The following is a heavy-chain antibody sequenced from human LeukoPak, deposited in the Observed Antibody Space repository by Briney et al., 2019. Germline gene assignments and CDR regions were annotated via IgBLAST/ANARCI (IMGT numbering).Heavy chain of an antibody. V-gene: IGHV3-9*01. D-gene: IGHD6-13*01. CDR3: AKDWGSSSLYYFDY. Sequence: PGGSLRLSCAASGFTFHDYAMHWVRQAPGKGLEWVSGISWNSGIIGYADSVKGRFTTSRDNAKNSLYLQMNSLRAEDTAVYYCAKDWGSSSLYYFDYWGQGTLVTVSS. CDR2: ISWNSGII. CDR1: GFTFHDYA. J-gene: IGHJ4*02.